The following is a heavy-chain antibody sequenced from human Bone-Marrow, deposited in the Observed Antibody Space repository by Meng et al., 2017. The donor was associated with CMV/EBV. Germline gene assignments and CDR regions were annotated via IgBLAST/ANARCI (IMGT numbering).Heavy chain of an antibody. V-gene: IGHV1-2*02. J-gene: IGHJ3*02. CDR1: GYTFTGYY. CDR3: ARVIPDSSSSLPRDAFDI. Sequence: ASVKVSCKASGYTFTGYYMHWVRQAPGQGLEWMGWINPNSGGTNYAQKFQGRVTMTRDTSISIAYMELSRLRSDDTAVYYCARVIPDSSSSLPRDAFDIWGQGTMVTASS. D-gene: IGHD6-6*01. CDR2: INPNSGGT.